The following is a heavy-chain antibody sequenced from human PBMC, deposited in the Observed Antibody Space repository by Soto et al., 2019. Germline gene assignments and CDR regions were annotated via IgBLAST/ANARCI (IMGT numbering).Heavy chain of an antibody. Sequence: SGGSLRLSCAVSGVTLSNVWMNWVRQAPGKGPEWVGRIKSKTDGGTTDYAAPVKGRFTISRDDSKNTLYLQMNSLKTEDTAVYYCTTDPTFSHIAVARNPSDPWGQGTLVPVYS. D-gene: IGHD6-19*01. CDR2: IKSKTDGGTT. V-gene: IGHV3-15*07. J-gene: IGHJ5*02. CDR3: TTDPTFSHIAVARNPSDP. CDR1: GVTLSNVW.